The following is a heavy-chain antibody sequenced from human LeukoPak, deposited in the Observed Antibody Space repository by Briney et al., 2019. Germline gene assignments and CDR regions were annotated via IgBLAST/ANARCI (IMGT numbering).Heavy chain of an antibody. J-gene: IGHJ4*02. Sequence: SETLSLTCAVSGVPFSNYYWSWVRQSPSQGLEWIGEINHSGYTNYNPSLKSRVTMSIDTSKNQFSLKLTSVTAADAGVYCTRAAAGHPDWGQGTLVTVST. CDR3: RAAAGHPD. D-gene: IGHD6-19*01. V-gene: IGHV4-34*01. CDR2: INHSGYT. CDR1: GVPFSNYY.